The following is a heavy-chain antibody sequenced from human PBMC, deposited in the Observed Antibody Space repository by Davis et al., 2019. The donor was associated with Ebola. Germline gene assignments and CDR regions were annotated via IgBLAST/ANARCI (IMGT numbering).Heavy chain of an antibody. CDR3: ARAVGYCSGSSCRAFDY. J-gene: IGHJ4*02. D-gene: IGHD2-15*01. CDR1: GGSISSGDYY. V-gene: IGHV4-30-4*01. CDR2: IYYSGST. Sequence: PSETLSLTCTVSGGSISSGDYYWSWIRQPPGKGLEWIGYIYYSGSTYYNPSLKSRVTISVDTSKNQFSLKLSSVTAADTAVYYCARAVGYCSGSSCRAFDYWGQGTLVTVSS.